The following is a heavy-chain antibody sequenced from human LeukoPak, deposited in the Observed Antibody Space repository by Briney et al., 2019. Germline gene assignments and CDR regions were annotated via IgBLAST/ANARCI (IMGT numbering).Heavy chain of an antibody. CDR2: ISGGGGTT. D-gene: IGHD4-17*01. J-gene: IGHJ4*01. CDR3: ARRRAEDYNDFVHFDY. CDR1: GFTFSSYD. Sequence: GGSLRLSCAASGFTFSSYDMNWVRQAPGTGLEWVSRISGGGGTTYYADSVKGRFTLSRDNSKNTLYLQMNSLRAEDTAVYYCARRRAEDYNDFVHFDYWGHGTLVTVSS. V-gene: IGHV3-23*01.